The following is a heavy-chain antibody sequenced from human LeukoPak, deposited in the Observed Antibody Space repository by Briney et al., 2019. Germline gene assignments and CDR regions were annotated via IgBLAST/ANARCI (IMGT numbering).Heavy chain of an antibody. CDR1: GFTVSSNY. J-gene: IGHJ6*03. V-gene: IGHV3-53*01. CDR2: IYSGGST. Sequence: PGGSLRLSCVASGFTVSSNYMSRVRQAPGKGLGWVSVIYSGGSTYYADSVKGRFTISRDNSKNTLYLQMNSLRAEDTAVYYCASGSGSYRTPYYYMDVWGTGTTVTVSS. CDR3: ASGSGSYRTPYYYMDV. D-gene: IGHD3-10*01.